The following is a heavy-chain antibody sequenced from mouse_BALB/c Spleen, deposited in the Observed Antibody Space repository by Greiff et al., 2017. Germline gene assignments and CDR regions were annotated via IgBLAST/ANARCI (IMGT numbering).Heavy chain of an antibody. Sequence: EVQRVESGGGLVQPGGSLKLSCAASGFTFSSYGMSWVRQTPDKRLELVATINSNGGSTYYPDSVKGRFTISRDNAKNTLYLQMSSLTSEDTAMYYGARDGEYYGSSYFDDWGQGTTLTVAS. CDR1: GFTFSSYG. J-gene: IGHJ2*01. D-gene: IGHD1-1*01. CDR2: INSNGGST. V-gene: IGHV5-6-3*01. CDR3: ARDGEYYGSSYFDD.